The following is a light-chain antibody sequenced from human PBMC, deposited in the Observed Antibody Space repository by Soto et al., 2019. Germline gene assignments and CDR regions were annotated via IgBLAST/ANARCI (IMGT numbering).Light chain of an antibody. V-gene: IGLV2-8*01. CDR2: EVS. CDR1: SSDVGGYNY. CDR3: SSYAGSIL. J-gene: IGLJ2*01. Sequence: QSALTQPPSASGSPGQSVTISCTGTSSDVGGYNYVSWYQQHPGKAPKLMIYEVSKRPSGVPDSFSGSKSGNTASLTVSGLQAEDEADYYCSSYAGSILFGGGTQLTVL.